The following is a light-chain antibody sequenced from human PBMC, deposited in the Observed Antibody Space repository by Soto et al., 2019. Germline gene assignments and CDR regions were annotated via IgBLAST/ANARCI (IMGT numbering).Light chain of an antibody. CDR1: SSDIGGYNS. CDR3: NSYRSGTTLVV. CDR2: EVS. V-gene: IGLV2-14*03. J-gene: IGLJ2*01. Sequence: QSALTQPASVSGSPGQSITISCTGTSSDIGGYNSVSWYQQHPGKAPKLIIYEVSNRPSGISRRFSGSKSGNTASLTISGLQAEDEADYYCNSYRSGTTLVVFGGGTKLTVL.